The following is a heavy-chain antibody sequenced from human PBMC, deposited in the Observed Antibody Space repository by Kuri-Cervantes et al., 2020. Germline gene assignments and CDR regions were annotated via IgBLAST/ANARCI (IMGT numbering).Heavy chain of an antibody. CDR3: ARRHNIPGP. J-gene: IGHJ5*02. CDR1: GAPISNSY. Sequence: SETLSLTCTVSGAPISNSYWSWIRQPPGKGLEWMGGIYYNGSAKYNPSLKSRVTISVDTSRNQFSLRLYSVTAADTAVYYCARRHNIPGPWGQGTLVTVSS. CDR2: IYYNGSA. V-gene: IGHV4-59*01. D-gene: IGHD2/OR15-2a*01.